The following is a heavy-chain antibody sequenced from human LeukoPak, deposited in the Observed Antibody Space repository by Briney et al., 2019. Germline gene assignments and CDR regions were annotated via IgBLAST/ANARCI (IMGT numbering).Heavy chain of an antibody. CDR2: INNDGGGT. Sequence: GGSLRLSCAASGFTFSSCWRHWVRATPGKGLGWVSRINNDGGGTSYADSVKDRFTISRDNAKKVLFLQMNSLRAEDTAVYYCVGGGGCSGSPMRYGTDVWGQGTTVTVSS. V-gene: IGHV3-74*01. CDR1: GFTFSSCW. J-gene: IGHJ6*02. CDR3: VGGGGCSGSPMRYGTDV. D-gene: IGHD6-19*01.